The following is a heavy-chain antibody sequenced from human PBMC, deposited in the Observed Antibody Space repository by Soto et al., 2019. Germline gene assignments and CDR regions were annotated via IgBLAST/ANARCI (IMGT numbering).Heavy chain of an antibody. V-gene: IGHV1-2*02. CDR2: INPTSRGT. Sequence: QVQLVQSGAEVKKPGASVKVSCKASGYTFTDYFIHWVRQAPGQGFEWMGWINPTSRGTNYAQKFPGRVTMTRDTSNSTAYMELRGLRSDDTAVYYCARVTLKAGNWFDPWGQGTLVTVSS. J-gene: IGHJ5*02. CDR3: ARVTLKAGNWFDP. CDR1: GYTFTDYF.